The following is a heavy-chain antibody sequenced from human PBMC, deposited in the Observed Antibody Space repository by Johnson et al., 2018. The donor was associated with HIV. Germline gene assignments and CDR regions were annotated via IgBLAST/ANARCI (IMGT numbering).Heavy chain of an antibody. CDR3: ARDPPYGGNPSAFDI. J-gene: IGHJ3*02. D-gene: IGHD4-23*01. V-gene: IGHV3-11*04. Sequence: QVQLVESGGGLVQPGGSLRLSCAASRFTFSDYYMTWIRQAPGKGLEWVSYITSSGTSSYYADSVKGRLTISRDNSKDTLYLQMHSLRPEDTALYYCARDPPYGGNPSAFDIWGQGTMVTVSS. CDR1: RFTFSDYY. CDR2: ITSSGTSS.